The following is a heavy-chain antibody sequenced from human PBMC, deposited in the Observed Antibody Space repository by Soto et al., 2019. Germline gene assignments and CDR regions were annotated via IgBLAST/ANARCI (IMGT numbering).Heavy chain of an antibody. CDR2: ISGSGGST. D-gene: IGHD5-12*01. V-gene: IGHV3-23*01. J-gene: IGHJ5*02. CDR1: GFTFSSYA. Sequence: EVQLLESGGGLVQPGGSLRLSCAASGFTFSSYAMSWVRQAPGKGLEWVSAISGSGGSTYYADSVKGRFTISRDNSKNTVYLQMNSRRAEDTAVYYCAKDARKYSGFPYNWFDPWGQGTLVTVSS. CDR3: AKDARKYSGFPYNWFDP.